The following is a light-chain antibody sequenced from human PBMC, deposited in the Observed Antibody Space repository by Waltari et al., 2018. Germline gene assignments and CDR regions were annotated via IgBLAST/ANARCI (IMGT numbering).Light chain of an antibody. CDR1: SGSVSTPSY. J-gene: IGLJ3*02. CDR3: LLYMGGGIWV. CDR2: KTN. V-gene: IGLV8-61*01. Sequence: QTVATQEPSLSVSSGGTVPLTCDFSSGSVSTPSYARWYRQTPGQPPRTRVYKTNTRSSGVPDRFSGSILGNKVALTITGAQADDESDYYCLLYMGGGIWVFGGGTKLTVL.